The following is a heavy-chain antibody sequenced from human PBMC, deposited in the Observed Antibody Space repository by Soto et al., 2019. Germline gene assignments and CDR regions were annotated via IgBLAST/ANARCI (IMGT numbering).Heavy chain of an antibody. V-gene: IGHV3-23*04. Sequence: EAQLVESGGGLVQPGGSLRLSCAASGFTFSNYEMHWVRQAPGKGLEWVSAISGSGGSTYYADSVKGRFTISRDNSKNTLYLQMNSLRAEDTAVYYCAKSYSGYGYHFDYWGQGTLVTVSS. D-gene: IGHD5-12*01. CDR2: ISGSGGST. CDR3: AKSYSGYGYHFDY. CDR1: GFTFSNYE. J-gene: IGHJ4*02.